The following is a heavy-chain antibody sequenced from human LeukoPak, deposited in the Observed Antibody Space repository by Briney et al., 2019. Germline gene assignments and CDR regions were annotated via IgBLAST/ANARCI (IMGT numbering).Heavy chain of an antibody. Sequence: GGSLGLSCAASGFTFSSYAMSWVRQAPGKGLEWVSAISGSGGSTYYADSVKGRFTISRDNSKNTLYLQMNSLRAEDTAVYYCARDDYGDPNHDYWGQGTLVTVSS. CDR2: ISGSGGST. CDR3: ARDDYGDPNHDY. CDR1: GFTFSSYA. J-gene: IGHJ4*02. D-gene: IGHD4-17*01. V-gene: IGHV3-23*01.